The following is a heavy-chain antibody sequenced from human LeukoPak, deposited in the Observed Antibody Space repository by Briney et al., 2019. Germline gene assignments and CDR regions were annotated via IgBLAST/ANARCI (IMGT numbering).Heavy chain of an antibody. CDR1: GFTFSSYA. CDR3: AKATGRVATLSSFSY. D-gene: IGHD5-12*01. V-gene: IGHV3-23*01. J-gene: IGHJ4*01. CDR2: ISVSGFTT. Sequence: GGSLRLSCAASGFTFSSYAISWVRHAPGRGLEWVSSISVSGFTTYYADSVKGRFTISRDNSKNTVSLLLNSLRAEDTAIYYCAKATGRVATLSSFSYWGHGTLVTVSS.